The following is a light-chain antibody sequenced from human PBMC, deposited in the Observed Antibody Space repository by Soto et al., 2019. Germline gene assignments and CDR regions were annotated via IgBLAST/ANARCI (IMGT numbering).Light chain of an antibody. CDR3: QQYNNWLIT. V-gene: IGKV3-20*01. J-gene: IGKJ5*01. CDR2: GAS. Sequence: ETLLTQSPCTLSLSPRHRATLPCRASQIVSSSYLAWYKQKTGQAPRLLMYGASSGATGIPDRFSGSGSGSEFSLTISSMQSEDFAVYYCQQYNNWLITFGQGTRLEI. CDR1: QIVSSSY.